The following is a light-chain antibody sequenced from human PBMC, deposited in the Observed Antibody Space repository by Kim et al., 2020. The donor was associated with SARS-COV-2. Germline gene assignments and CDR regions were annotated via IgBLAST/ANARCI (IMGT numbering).Light chain of an antibody. CDR1: KLGEKY. CDR3: QAWDSSTVV. V-gene: IGLV3-1*01. CDR2: QDS. J-gene: IGLJ2*01. Sequence: PRQRASITGSGCKLGEKYACWYQQKPGQYPVLVIYQDSKRPSGIPERFSGSNSGDTATLTISGTQAMDEADYYCQAWDSSTVVFGGGTQLTVL.